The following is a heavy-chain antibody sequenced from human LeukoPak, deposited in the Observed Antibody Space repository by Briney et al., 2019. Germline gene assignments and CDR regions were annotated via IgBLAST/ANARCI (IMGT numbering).Heavy chain of an antibody. V-gene: IGHV3-23*01. CDR2: ISGSGGST. CDR1: GFTFSSYA. CDR3: AKQYYYDSSGYYYDY. D-gene: IGHD3-22*01. J-gene: IGHJ4*02. Sequence: PGGSLRLSCAASGFTFSSYAMSWVRQAPGKGLEWVSAISGSGGSTYYADSVKGRFTISRDNSKNTLYLQMNSLRAEDTAVYYCAKQYYYDSSGYYYDYWGQGTLVTVSS.